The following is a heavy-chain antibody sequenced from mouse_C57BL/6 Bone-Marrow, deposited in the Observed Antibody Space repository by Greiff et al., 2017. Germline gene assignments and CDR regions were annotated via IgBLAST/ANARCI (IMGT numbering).Heavy chain of an antibody. Sequence: EVQLQQSGAELVRPGASVKLSCTASGFNIKDDYIHWVKQRPEQGLEWIGWIDPEIGDTEYASKFQGKATITSDTSSNTAYLQLNSLTSEYTAVYYCSSFDGNYFDFWGQGTPLTVAS. CDR3: SSFDGNYFDF. CDR1: GFNIKDDY. CDR2: IDPEIGDT. V-gene: IGHV14-4*01. D-gene: IGHD2-3*01. J-gene: IGHJ2*01.